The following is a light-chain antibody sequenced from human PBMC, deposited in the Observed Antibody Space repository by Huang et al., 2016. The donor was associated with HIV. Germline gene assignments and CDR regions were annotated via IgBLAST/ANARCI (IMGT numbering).Light chain of an antibody. V-gene: IGKV4-1*01. Sequence: DIVLTQSPDSLAVSLGERATINCSSSRSILYNSHNKNYLAWHQQKPGQSPKLLICWAATRVSGVPDRYSGGGYETAFTRTTSRLQAEDVAVYFCQKYYTTPGTFGPGTTVHI. CDR3: QKYYTTPGT. J-gene: IGKJ3*01. CDR1: RSILYNSHNKNY. CDR2: WAA.